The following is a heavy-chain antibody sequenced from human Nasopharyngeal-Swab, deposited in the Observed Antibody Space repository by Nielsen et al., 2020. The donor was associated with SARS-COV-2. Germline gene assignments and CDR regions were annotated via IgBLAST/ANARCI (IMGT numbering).Heavy chain of an antibody. Sequence: VRQAPGKGVWWVSYISSSSSTIYYADSVKGRFTISRDNAKNSLYLQMNSLRDEDTAVYYCARDLKGSGSYYNPILDYWGQGTLVTVSS. CDR2: ISSSSSTI. CDR3: ARDLKGSGSYYNPILDY. J-gene: IGHJ4*02. V-gene: IGHV3-48*02. D-gene: IGHD3-10*01.